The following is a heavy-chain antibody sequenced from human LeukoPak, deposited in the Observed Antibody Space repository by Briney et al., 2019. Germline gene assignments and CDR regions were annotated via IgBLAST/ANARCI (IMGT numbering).Heavy chain of an antibody. CDR1: GGSISGSSNY. J-gene: IGHJ4*02. CDR2: THYSGNT. V-gene: IGHV4-39*01. Sequence: PSETLSLTCTVSGGSISGSSNYWGWIRQPPGKGLEWIGSTHYSGNTYYNPSLKSRVTISVDTSKNQFSLKLTSVTAADTAVYYCARPTFASYSSGYHYWGQGTLVTVSS. D-gene: IGHD3-22*01. CDR3: ARPTFASYSSGYHY.